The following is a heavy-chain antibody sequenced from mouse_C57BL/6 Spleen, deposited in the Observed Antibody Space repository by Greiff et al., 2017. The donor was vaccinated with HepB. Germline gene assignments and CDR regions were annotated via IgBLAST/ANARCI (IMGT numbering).Heavy chain of an antibody. CDR3: AREELGSFDY. CDR2: INYDGSST. D-gene: IGHD4-1*01. J-gene: IGHJ2*01. V-gene: IGHV5-16*01. Sequence: EVKVVESEGGLVQPGSSMKLSCTASGFTFSDYYMAWVRQVPEKGLEWVANINYDGSSTYYLDSLKSRFIISRDNAKNILYLQMSSLKSEDTATYYCAREELGSFDYWGQGTTLTVSS. CDR1: GFTFSDYY.